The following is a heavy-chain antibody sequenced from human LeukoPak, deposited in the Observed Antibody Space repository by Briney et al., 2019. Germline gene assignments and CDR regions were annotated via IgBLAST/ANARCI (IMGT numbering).Heavy chain of an antibody. D-gene: IGHD6-19*01. J-gene: IGHJ4*02. CDR2: ISSSSSRT. CDR1: GFTFSDYY. V-gene: IGHV3-11*06. Sequence: GGSLRLSCAASGFTFSDYYMIWIRQAPGKGLEWVSYISSSSSRTNYADSVKGRFTISRDNAKNSLYLQMYSLRAEDTAVYCCAKERRTGSGAALDYWGPGTLVTVSS. CDR3: AKERRTGSGAALDY.